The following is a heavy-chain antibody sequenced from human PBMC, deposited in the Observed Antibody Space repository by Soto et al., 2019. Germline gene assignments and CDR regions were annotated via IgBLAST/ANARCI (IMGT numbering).Heavy chain of an antibody. Sequence: SVKVSFKASGGTFRIYAIICVRQAPGQGLEWMGGIIPIFGTANYAQKFQGRVTITADKSTSTAYMELSSLRSEDTAVYYCATVGAYDSSGYYPYYFDYWGQGTLVTVSS. V-gene: IGHV1-69*06. J-gene: IGHJ4*02. D-gene: IGHD3-22*01. CDR2: IIPIFGTA. CDR1: GGTFRIYA. CDR3: ATVGAYDSSGYYPYYFDY.